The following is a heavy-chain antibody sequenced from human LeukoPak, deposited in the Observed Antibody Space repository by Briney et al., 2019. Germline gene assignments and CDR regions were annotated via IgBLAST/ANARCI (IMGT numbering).Heavy chain of an antibody. CDR3: ANDYSNYYSYGMDV. J-gene: IGHJ6*02. CDR2: ISHDGSNK. CDR1: GFTFSSYA. V-gene: IGHV3-30*18. D-gene: IGHD4-11*01. Sequence: PGGSLRLSCAASGFTFSSYAMRWVRQAPGKGLEWVAVISHDGSNKDYSDSVKGRFTISRDNSKNTLYLQMNSLRAEDTAVYYCANDYSNYYSYGMDVWGQGTTVTVSS.